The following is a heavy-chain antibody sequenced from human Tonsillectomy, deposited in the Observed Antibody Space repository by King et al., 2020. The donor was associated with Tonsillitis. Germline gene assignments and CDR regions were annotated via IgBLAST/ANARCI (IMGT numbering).Heavy chain of an antibody. J-gene: IGHJ6*04. D-gene: IGHD6-25*01. V-gene: IGHV4-61*01. CDR1: GGSVSSGSYY. Sequence: VQLQESGPGLVKPSETLSLTCTVSGGSVSSGSYYWSWIRQPPGKGLEWIGYIYYSGSTNYNPSLKSRVSISVDTSKKQFYLKLSSVTAADTAVYYCARVASGYDVFCSWSKGTMVAGAS. CDR3: ARVASGYDVFCS. CDR2: IYYSGST.